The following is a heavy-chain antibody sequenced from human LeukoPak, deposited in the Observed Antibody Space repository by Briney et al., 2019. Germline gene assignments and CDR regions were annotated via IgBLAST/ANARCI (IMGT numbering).Heavy chain of an antibody. CDR3: AKYNGQLLEQWYYDY. D-gene: IGHD1/OR15-1a*01. V-gene: IGHV3-23*01. CDR1: GFTFSNYA. J-gene: IGHJ4*02. Sequence: GGSLRLSCAASGFTFSNYAMSWVRQAPGKGLEWVSSIDNDDATTNYADSVRGRFTISRDNSKNTLHLQMSSLRAEDTAVYYCAKYNGQLLEQWYYDYWGQGTLVTVYS. CDR2: IDNDDATT.